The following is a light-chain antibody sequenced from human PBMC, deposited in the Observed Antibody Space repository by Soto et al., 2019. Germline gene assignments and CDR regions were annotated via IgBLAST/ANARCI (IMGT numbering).Light chain of an antibody. CDR3: SSYTGSSTLYV. CDR1: SSDIGGYNY. J-gene: IGLJ1*01. V-gene: IGLV2-14*01. CDR2: EVR. Sequence: QSALTQPASVSGSPGQSITISCTGTSSDIGGYNYVSWYQQHPGKVPKLMIFEVRNRPSGVSYRFSGSKSGNTASLTISGLQAEDEADYHCSSYTGSSTLYVFGTGTKVTVL.